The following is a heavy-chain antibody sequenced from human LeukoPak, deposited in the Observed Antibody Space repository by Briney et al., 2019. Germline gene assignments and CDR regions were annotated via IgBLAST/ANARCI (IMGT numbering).Heavy chain of an antibody. CDR1: GFTFSSNW. Sequence: GGSLRLSCATSGFTFSSNWMSWVRHAPGRGLEWVANIKPDGSAEYYAASVKGRFTLSRDNAKNSLYLQMNSLRAEDTAVYYCARANNSSWRNWGQGTLVTVSS. CDR3: ARANNSSWRN. CDR2: IKPDGSAE. J-gene: IGHJ4*02. D-gene: IGHD6-13*01. V-gene: IGHV3-7*01.